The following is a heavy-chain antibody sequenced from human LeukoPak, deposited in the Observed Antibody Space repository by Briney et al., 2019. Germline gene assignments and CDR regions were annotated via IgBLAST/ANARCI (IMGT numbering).Heavy chain of an antibody. J-gene: IGHJ4*02. CDR2: ISSSSSYI. V-gene: IGHV3-21*01. Sequence: GGSLRLSCAASGFTFSSYSMNWVRQAPGKGLEWVSSISSSSSYIYYADSVKGRFTISRDNAKNSLYLQMNSLRAEGTAVYYCARARYDSSGPYDKYYFDYWGQGTLVTVSS. CDR3: ARARYDSSGPYDKYYFDY. D-gene: IGHD3-22*01. CDR1: GFTFSSYS.